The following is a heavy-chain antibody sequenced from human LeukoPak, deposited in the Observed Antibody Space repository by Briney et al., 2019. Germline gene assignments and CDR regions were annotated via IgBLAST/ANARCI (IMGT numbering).Heavy chain of an antibody. J-gene: IGHJ5*02. CDR1: GYTFTSYD. V-gene: IGHV1-2*02. CDR3: ARVLPRYNWNYDNWFDP. CDR2: INPNSGGT. Sequence: ASVKVSCKASGYTFTSYDINWVRQAPGQGLEWMGWINPNSGGTNYAQKFQGRVTMTRDTSISTAYMELSRLRSDDTAVYYCARVLPRYNWNYDNWFDPWGQGTLVTVSS. D-gene: IGHD1-7*01.